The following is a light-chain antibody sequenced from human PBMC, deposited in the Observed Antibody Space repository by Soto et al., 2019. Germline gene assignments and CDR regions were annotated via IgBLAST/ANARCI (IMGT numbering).Light chain of an antibody. CDR2: KAS. V-gene: IGKV1-5*03. J-gene: IGKJ4*01. CDR3: QQYSTYPLT. CDR1: QSTGIW. Sequence: DIQMTQSPATLSASVGDRVRISCRASQSTGIWLAWYQQKPGKAPKLLIYKASSLEGGVPSRFSGRGSGTEFTLTISSLQPDDFATYYCQQYSTYPLTFGGGTKVEIK.